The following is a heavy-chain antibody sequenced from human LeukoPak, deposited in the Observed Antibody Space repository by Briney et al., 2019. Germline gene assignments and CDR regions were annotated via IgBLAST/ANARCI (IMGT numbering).Heavy chain of an antibody. J-gene: IGHJ4*02. CDR2: ISGGGGST. CDR1: GFTFSSYA. V-gene: IGHV3-23*01. D-gene: IGHD3-10*01. CDR3: ARHDGGSGSPYYFDY. Sequence: GGSLRLSCAASGFTFSSYAMSWVRQAPGKGLEWVAAISGGGGSTYYADSVKGRFTISRDNSKNTLYLQMNSLSADDTAVFYCARHDGGSGSPYYFDYWGQGTLVTVSP.